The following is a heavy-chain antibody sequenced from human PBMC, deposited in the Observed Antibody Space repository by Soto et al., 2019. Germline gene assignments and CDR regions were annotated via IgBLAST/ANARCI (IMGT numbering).Heavy chain of an antibody. CDR1: GFSRNTNGVG. CDR2: IYCDDVK. Sequence: QITLRESGPTVLKPTQTLTLTCTFSGFSRNTNGVGVGWFRQPPGKALEWLALIYCDDVKIYSPSLSTRLTITDDPSRNHVGRTMANMDPANTAPYYCALTPRGESDKWCEPWGQGTMVTVST. D-gene: IGHD3-10*01. J-gene: IGHJ5*02. V-gene: IGHV2-5*02. CDR3: ALTPRGESDKWCEP.